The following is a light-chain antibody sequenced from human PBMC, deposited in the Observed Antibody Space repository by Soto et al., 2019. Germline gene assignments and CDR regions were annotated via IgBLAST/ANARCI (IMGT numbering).Light chain of an antibody. CDR1: RSNIGSRY. CDR3: AAWDDGLSGPV. V-gene: IGLV1-47*01. J-gene: IGLJ3*02. CDR2: KNS. Sequence: QLVLTQPPSASGTPGQRVTISCSGSRSNIGSRYVYWYQQLPGTAPKLLIYKNSQRPSGVPDRFSGSKSGTSGSLAISGLRSEDEADYYCAAWDDGLSGPVFGGGTKLTVL.